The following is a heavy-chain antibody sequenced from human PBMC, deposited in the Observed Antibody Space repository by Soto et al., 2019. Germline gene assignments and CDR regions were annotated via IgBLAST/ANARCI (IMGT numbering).Heavy chain of an antibody. J-gene: IGHJ6*02. CDR2: IIPIFGTA. V-gene: IGHV1-69*06. Sequence: GASVKVSCKASGGTFSSYAISWVRQAPGQGLEWVGGIIPIFGTANYAQKFQGRVTITADKSTSTAYMELSSLRSEDTAVYYCSGVPAAVYGMDVWGQGTTVTVSS. D-gene: IGHD2-2*01. CDR3: SGVPAAVYGMDV. CDR1: GGTFSSYA.